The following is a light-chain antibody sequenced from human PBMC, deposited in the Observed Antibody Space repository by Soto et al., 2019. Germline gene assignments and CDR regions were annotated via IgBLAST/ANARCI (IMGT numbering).Light chain of an antibody. CDR1: QSISSY. V-gene: IGKV1-39*01. CDR2: AAS. Sequence: IQMTQSPSSLSASVGDRVTITCRASQSISSYLNWYQQKPGKAPKLLIYAASSLQSGVPSRFSGSGSGTDFTLTISSLQPEDFATYYCQQSTEGTFGQGTKVDIK. J-gene: IGKJ1*01. CDR3: QQSTEGT.